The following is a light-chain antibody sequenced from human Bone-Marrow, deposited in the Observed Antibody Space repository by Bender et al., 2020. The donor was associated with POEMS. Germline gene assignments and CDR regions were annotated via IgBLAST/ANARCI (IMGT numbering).Light chain of an antibody. J-gene: IGLJ1*01. CDR1: NIGSNN. CDR2: RDA. CDR3: QVWDRNSYV. Sequence: SFELTQPPSLSVAPGQTATITCEGRNIGSNNVNWYQQRSGQAPVLVIFRDADRPSGIPERFSGSNSGNTATLTITSAQGADEAEYYRQVWDRNSYVFGPGTHVPVL. V-gene: IGLV3-9*01.